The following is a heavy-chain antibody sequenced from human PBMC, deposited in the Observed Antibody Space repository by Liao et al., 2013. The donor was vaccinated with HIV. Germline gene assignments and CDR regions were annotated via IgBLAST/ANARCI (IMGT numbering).Heavy chain of an antibody. CDR2: INHSGST. V-gene: IGHV4-34*01. CDR1: GGSFSGYY. Sequence: QVQLQQWGAGLLKPSETLSLTCAVYGGSFSGYYWSWIRQPPGKGLEWIGEINHSGSTNYNPSLKSRVTISVDTSKNQFSLKLSSVTAADTAVYYCARGSRLRLGLVDYWGPGNPGHRLL. D-gene: IGHD3-16*01. J-gene: IGHJ4*02. CDR3: ARGSRLRLGLVDY.